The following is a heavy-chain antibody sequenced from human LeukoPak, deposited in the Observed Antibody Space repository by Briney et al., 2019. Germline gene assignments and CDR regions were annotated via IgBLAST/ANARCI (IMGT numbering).Heavy chain of an antibody. Sequence: GGSLRLSCAASGFTFSSYGMHWVRQAPGKGLEWVAVIWYDGSNKNYADSVKGRFTISRDNSKNTLYLQMNSLRAEDTAVYYCARGRRIGTGGLSWFDPWGQGTLVTVSS. D-gene: IGHD4-23*01. CDR2: IWYDGSNK. J-gene: IGHJ5*02. CDR3: ARGRRIGTGGLSWFDP. CDR1: GFTFSSYG. V-gene: IGHV3-33*01.